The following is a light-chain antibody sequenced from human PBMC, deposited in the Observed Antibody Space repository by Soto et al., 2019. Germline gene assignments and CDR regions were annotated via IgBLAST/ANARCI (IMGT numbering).Light chain of an antibody. CDR1: SSNIGSNT. J-gene: IGLJ1*01. CDR2: SNN. Sequence: QSVLAQPPSASGTPGQRVTISCSGSSSNIGSNTVNWYQQLPGTAPKLLIYSNNQRPSGVPDRFSGSKSGTSASLAISGLQSEEVSDYYCEAWDESRNGYVFGTGNKVTVL. CDR3: EAWDESRNGYV. V-gene: IGLV1-44*01.